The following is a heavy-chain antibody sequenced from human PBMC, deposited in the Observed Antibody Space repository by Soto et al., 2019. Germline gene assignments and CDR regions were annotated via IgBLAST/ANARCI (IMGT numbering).Heavy chain of an antibody. CDR1: GFTFSSYA. Sequence: QVQLVESGGGVVQPGRSLRLSCAASGFTFSSYAMDWVRQAPGKGLEWVAVISYDGSNKYYADSVKGRFTISRDNSKNTLYLQMNSLRAEDTAVYYCARDEEWELLGYFDYWGQGTLVTVSS. V-gene: IGHV3-30-3*01. CDR3: ARDEEWELLGYFDY. D-gene: IGHD1-26*01. CDR2: ISYDGSNK. J-gene: IGHJ4*02.